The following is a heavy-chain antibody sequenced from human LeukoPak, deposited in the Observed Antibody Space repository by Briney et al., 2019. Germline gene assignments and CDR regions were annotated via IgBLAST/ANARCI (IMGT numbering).Heavy chain of an antibody. D-gene: IGHD4-17*01. Sequence: SGGSLRLSCAASGFTFSSYAMSWVRQAPGKGLEWVSAISGSGGSTYYADSVKGRFTISRDNSKNTLYLQVNSLRAEVTAVYYCAKAPYGDYEIAWFDPWGQGTLVTVSS. CDR3: AKAPYGDYEIAWFDP. CDR2: ISGSGGST. J-gene: IGHJ5*02. CDR1: GFTFSSYA. V-gene: IGHV3-23*01.